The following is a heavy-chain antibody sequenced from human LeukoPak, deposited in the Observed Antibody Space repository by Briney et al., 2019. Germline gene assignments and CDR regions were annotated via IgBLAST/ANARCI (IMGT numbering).Heavy chain of an antibody. Sequence: PGGSLRLSCAASGFTVTSNHMSWVRQAPGKGLEWVSVMNSGDNTYYAGSVKGRFTISRDDSQNIVYLQMDSLRAEDTALYYCTTRLRNHFDYWGQGTQVTVLS. D-gene: IGHD5-12*01. V-gene: IGHV3-53*01. CDR1: GFTVTSNH. CDR2: MNSGDNT. CDR3: TTRLRNHFDY. J-gene: IGHJ4*02.